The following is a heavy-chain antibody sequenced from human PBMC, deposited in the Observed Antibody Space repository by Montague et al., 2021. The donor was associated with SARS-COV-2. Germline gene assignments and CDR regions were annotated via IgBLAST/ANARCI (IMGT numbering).Heavy chain of an antibody. CDR2: MSGSGVSR. D-gene: IGHD6-19*01. V-gene: IGHV3-23*01. CDR3: AKATATIRIAVALMDV. CDR1: GFIFSNYA. Sequence: SLRLSCAASGFIFSNYAMTWVRQAPGKGLEWVSTMSGSGVSRDYXXSLKGRFTISRDSSKNTLYLQMNSLRVEDTAVYYCAKATATIRIAVALMDVWGQGTTVIVSS. J-gene: IGHJ6*02.